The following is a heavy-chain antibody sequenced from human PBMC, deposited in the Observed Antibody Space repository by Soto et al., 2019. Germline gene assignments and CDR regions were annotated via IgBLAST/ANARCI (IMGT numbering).Heavy chain of an antibody. CDR1: GFTFSSYG. J-gene: IGHJ5*02. D-gene: IGHD6-19*01. CDR3: AKDPGIAVAGNGAWFDP. V-gene: IGHV3-30*18. CDR2: ISYDGSNK. Sequence: PGGSLRLSCAASGFTFSSYGMHWVRQAPGKGLEWVAAISYDGSNKYYADSVKGRFTISRDNSKNTLYLQMNSLRAEDTAVYYCAKDPGIAVAGNGAWFDPWGQGTLVTVSS.